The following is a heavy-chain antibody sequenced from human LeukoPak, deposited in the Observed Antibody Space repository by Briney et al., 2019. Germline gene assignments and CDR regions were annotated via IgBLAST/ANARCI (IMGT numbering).Heavy chain of an antibody. CDR2: IIPIFGTA. V-gene: IGHV1-69*13. J-gene: IGHJ6*03. CDR1: GYTFTSNY. Sequence: SVKVSCKAFGYTFTSNYMHWVRQAPGQGLEWMGGIIPIFGTANYAQKFQGRVTITADESTSTAYMELSSLRSEDTAVYYCARARPTITMVRGVIITSYYMDVWGKGTTVTISS. D-gene: IGHD3-10*01. CDR3: ARARPTITMVRGVIITSYYMDV.